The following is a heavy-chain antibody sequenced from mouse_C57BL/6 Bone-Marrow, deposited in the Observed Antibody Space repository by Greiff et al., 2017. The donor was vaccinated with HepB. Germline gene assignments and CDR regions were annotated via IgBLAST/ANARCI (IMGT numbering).Heavy chain of an antibody. CDR2: IDPENGDT. Sequence: EVQLQQSGAELVRPGASVKLSCTASGFNIKDDYMHWVKQRPEQGLEWIGWIDPENGDTEYASKFQGKATITADTSSNTAYLQLSSLTSEDTAVYYYTTDLPGFAYWGQGTLVTVSA. V-gene: IGHV14-4*01. CDR1: GFNIKDDY. J-gene: IGHJ3*01. CDR3: TTDLPGFAY. D-gene: IGHD2-4*01.